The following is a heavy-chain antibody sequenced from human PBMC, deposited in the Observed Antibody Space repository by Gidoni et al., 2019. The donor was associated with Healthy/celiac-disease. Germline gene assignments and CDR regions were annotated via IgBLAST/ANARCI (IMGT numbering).Heavy chain of an antibody. CDR1: GFTCSSYS. CDR3: ARQGSSWSFDY. V-gene: IGHV3-21*01. Sequence: EVQLVESGGGLVKPGGSRRLSCAASGFTCSSYSMNWVRQAPGTGLEWVSSISSSISYIYYADSVKGRFTISRDNAKNSLYLKMNSLRAEDTAVYYCARQGSSWSFDYWGQGTLVTVSS. D-gene: IGHD6-13*01. J-gene: IGHJ4*02. CDR2: ISSSISYI.